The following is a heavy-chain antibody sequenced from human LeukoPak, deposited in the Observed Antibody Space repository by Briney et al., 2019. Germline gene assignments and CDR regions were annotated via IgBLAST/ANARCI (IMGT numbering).Heavy chain of an antibody. CDR3: ARMSGSYSVDSLYYFDY. CDR2: ISSSSSYI. Sequence: GGSLRLSCAASGFTFSSYSMNWVRQAPGKGLEWVSSISSSSSYIYYADSVKGRFTISRDNAKNSLYLQMNSLRAEDTAVYYCARMSGSYSVDSLYYFDYWGQGTLVTVSS. J-gene: IGHJ4*02. D-gene: IGHD1-26*01. V-gene: IGHV3-21*01. CDR1: GFTFSSYS.